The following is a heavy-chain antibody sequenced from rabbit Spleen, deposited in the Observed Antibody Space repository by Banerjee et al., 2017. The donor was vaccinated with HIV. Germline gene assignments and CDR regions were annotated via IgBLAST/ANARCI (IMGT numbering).Heavy chain of an antibody. Sequence: QSLEESGGGLVQPEGSLTLTCKASGFDFSIYAMCWVRQAPGKGLELIACIDSINGNTYDASWAKGRFTGSKTSSTTVTLQMTSLTAGDTATYFCGRWTDYDDYIYCDLWGPGTLVTVS. CDR1: GFDFSIYA. CDR2: IDSINGNT. CDR3: GRWTDYDDYIYCDL. D-gene: IGHD2-1*01. J-gene: IGHJ4*01. V-gene: IGHV1S40*01.